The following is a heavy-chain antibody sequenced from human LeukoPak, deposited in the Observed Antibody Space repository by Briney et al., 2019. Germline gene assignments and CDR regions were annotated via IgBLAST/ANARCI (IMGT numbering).Heavy chain of an antibody. CDR1: GFTFDDYA. CDR3: AKAKGSSSGYYFDY. CDR2: ISWNSGSI. Sequence: PGGSLRLSCAASGFTFDDYAMHWVRHAPGKGLEWVSGISWNSGSIGYADSVKGRFTISRDNAKNSLYLQMNSLRAEDTALYYCAKAKGSSSGYYFDYWGQGTLVTVSS. D-gene: IGHD6-6*01. J-gene: IGHJ4*02. V-gene: IGHV3-9*01.